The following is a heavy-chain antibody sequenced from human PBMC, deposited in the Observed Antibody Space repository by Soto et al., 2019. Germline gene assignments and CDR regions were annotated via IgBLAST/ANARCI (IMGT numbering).Heavy chain of an antibody. CDR2: ISYDGSNE. J-gene: IGHJ4*02. CDR1: GFTFSSYG. D-gene: IGHD3-22*01. Sequence: GGSLRLSCAVSGFTFSSYGMHWVGQAPGKGLEWVAHISYDGSNEHYVDSVKGRFTISRDNSKNTLYLQMNSLRAEDTAVYYCAKSPGMYYYDSSGYYHYDYWGQGTLVTVSS. V-gene: IGHV3-30*18. CDR3: AKSPGMYYYDSSGYYHYDY.